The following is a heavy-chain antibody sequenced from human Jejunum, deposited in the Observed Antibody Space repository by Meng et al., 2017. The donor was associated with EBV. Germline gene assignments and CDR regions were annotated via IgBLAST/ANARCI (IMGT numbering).Heavy chain of an antibody. Sequence: EVHLVESGGALVQPGGSLRLSCAASGFTFSSYWMHWVRQAPGKGLVWVSRINEDGATTTYADSVKGRFTISRDNAKNTLYLQMNSLRAEDTAVYYCSRDLVGSNDYWGQGTLAPSP. CDR2: INEDGATT. CDR3: SRDLVGSNDY. D-gene: IGHD2-8*02. CDR1: GFTFSSYW. J-gene: IGHJ4*02. V-gene: IGHV3-74*01.